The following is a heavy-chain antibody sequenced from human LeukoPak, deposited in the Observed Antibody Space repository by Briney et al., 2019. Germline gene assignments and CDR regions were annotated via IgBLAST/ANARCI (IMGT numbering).Heavy chain of an antibody. CDR3: AKVNFDWLLSNFDY. CDR1: GFTFSSYA. Sequence: PRGSLRLSCAASGFTFSSYAMSWVRQAPGKGLEWVSAISGSGGSTYYADSVKGRFTISRDNSKNTLYLQMNSLRAEDTAVYYCAKVNFDWLLSNFDYWGQGTLVTVSS. V-gene: IGHV3-23*01. CDR2: ISGSGGST. J-gene: IGHJ4*02. D-gene: IGHD3-9*01.